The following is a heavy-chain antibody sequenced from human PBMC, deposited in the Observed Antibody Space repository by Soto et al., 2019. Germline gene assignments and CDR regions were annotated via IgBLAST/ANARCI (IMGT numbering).Heavy chain of an antibody. CDR2: ISYSGST. Sequence: ETLSLTCTVSGGSMSSHYWTWLRQSPGKGLEWIGYISYSGSTYYNPSLKSRVSISADTSKNQFSLRMNSMIAADTAVYYCARADPAASVGYWGQGTLVTVS. CDR1: GGSMSSHY. D-gene: IGHD2-2*01. V-gene: IGHV4-59*11. J-gene: IGHJ4*02. CDR3: ARADPAASVGY.